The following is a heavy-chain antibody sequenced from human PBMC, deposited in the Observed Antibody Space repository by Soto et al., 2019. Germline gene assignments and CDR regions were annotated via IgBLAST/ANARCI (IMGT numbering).Heavy chain of an antibody. J-gene: IGHJ4*01. CDR2: ISGSGGST. D-gene: IGHD3-3*01. CDR3: AKDRLDFWCCSQVFDRFEH. Sequence: GGSLRLSCAASGFTFSSYVMSWVRQAPGKGLEWVSAISGSGGSTYYADSVKGRFTISRDNSKNTLYLQMNSLRAEDTAVYYCAKDRLDFWCCSQVFDRFEHCGHGTRVTVPS. V-gene: IGHV3-23*01. CDR1: GFTFSSYV.